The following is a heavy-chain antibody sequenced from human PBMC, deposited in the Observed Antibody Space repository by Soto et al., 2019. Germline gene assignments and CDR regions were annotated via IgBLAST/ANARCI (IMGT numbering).Heavy chain of an antibody. D-gene: IGHD4-4*01. CDR3: ARGMTTATTLDS. Sequence: PSGTLSLTCAVSGGSISSGGYSWSWIRQPPGKGLEWIGYIYHSGSTYYNPSLKSRVTISVDRSKNQSSLKLSSVTAADTAVYYCARGMTTATTLDSRGQGTLVTVS. J-gene: IGHJ4*02. V-gene: IGHV4-30-2*01. CDR2: IYHSGST. CDR1: GGSISSGGYS.